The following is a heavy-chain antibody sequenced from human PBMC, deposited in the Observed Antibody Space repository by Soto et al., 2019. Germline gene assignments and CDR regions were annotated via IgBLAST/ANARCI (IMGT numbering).Heavy chain of an antibody. Sequence: EVQLVESGGGLVQPGGSLKLSCAASGFTFSGSAMHWVRQASGKGLEWVGRIRSKANSYATAYAASVKGRFTISRDDSKNTAYRQMNSLKTEDTAVYYCTRDTAATAREFDYWGQGTLVTVSS. CDR1: GFTFSGSA. CDR2: IRSKANSYAT. D-gene: IGHD5-18*01. CDR3: TRDTAATAREFDY. J-gene: IGHJ4*02. V-gene: IGHV3-73*02.